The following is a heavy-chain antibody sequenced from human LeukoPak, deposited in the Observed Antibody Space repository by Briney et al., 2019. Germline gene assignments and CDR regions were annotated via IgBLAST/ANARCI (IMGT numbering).Heavy chain of an antibody. Sequence: GASVKVSCKASGGTFSSYAISWVRQAPGQGLEWMGRIIPILGIANYAQKFQGRVTITADKSTSTAYMELSSLRSEDTAVYYCARGAFASEGAFDIWGQGTMVTVSS. CDR2: IIPILGIA. CDR3: ARGAFASEGAFDI. J-gene: IGHJ3*02. D-gene: IGHD3-10*01. CDR1: GGTFSSYA. V-gene: IGHV1-69*04.